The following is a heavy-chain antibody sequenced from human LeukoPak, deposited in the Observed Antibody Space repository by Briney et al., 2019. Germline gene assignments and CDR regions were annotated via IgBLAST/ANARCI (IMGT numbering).Heavy chain of an antibody. Sequence: GGSLRLSCAASGFTFSTYEMHWVRQAAGRTLEWVSAIYLSADTYYLGSVKGRFTISRENAKNSLYLQMNSLTAGDTAVYYCARVCKGDCNAFDIWGQGKMVTVSS. CDR2: IYLSADT. V-gene: IGHV3-13*04. D-gene: IGHD2-21*02. CDR1: GFTFSTYE. J-gene: IGHJ3*02. CDR3: ARVCKGDCNAFDI.